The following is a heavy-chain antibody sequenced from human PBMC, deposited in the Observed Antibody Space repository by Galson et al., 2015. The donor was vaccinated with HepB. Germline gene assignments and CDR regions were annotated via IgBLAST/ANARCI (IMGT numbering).Heavy chain of an antibody. CDR1: GFTFSSYA. CDR3: ARASDPDYGDYVGVFNWFDP. Sequence: SLRLSCAASGFTFSSYAMHWVRQAPGKGLEYVSAISSNGGSTYYANSVKGRFTISRDNSKNTLYLQMGSLRAEDMAVYYCARASDPDYGDYVGVFNWFDPWGQGTLVTVSS. J-gene: IGHJ5*02. D-gene: IGHD4-17*01. V-gene: IGHV3-64*01. CDR2: ISSNGGST.